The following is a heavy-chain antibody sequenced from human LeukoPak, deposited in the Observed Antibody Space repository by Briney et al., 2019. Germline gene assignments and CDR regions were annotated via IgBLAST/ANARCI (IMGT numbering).Heavy chain of an antibody. CDR1: GFSFRVYT. CDR2: ITADLGTT. Sequence: PGGSLRLSCAGSGFSFRVYTMNWVRQAPGKGLEWVSIITADLGTTYYTDSVRGRFTISRDNSRNTVYLQMDSLRAEDTAVYYCAKERNWGFFDYWGQGTLVTVSS. J-gene: IGHJ4*02. V-gene: IGHV3-23*01. D-gene: IGHD7-27*01. CDR3: AKERNWGFFDY.